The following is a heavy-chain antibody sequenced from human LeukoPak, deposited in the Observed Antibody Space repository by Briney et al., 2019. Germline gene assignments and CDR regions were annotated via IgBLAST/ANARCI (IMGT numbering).Heavy chain of an antibody. D-gene: IGHD1-26*01. Sequence: PGGSLRLSCAASGFTFSSYWMHWVRQAPGKGLVWVSRINSDGSSTSYADSVKGRFTISRDNSKNTLYLQMNSLRAEDTAVYYCAKGPLEWDLPVGDYWGQGTLVTVSS. CDR2: INSDGSST. CDR3: AKGPLEWDLPVGDY. V-gene: IGHV3-74*01. CDR1: GFTFSSYW. J-gene: IGHJ4*02.